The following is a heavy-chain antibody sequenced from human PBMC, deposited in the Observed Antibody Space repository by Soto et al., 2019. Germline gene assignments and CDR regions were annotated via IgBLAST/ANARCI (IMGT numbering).Heavy chain of an antibody. J-gene: IGHJ6*02. Sequence: GGSLRLSCAASGFTFDDYAMHWVRQAPGKGLEWVSGISWNSGSIGYADSVKGRFTISRDNAKNSLYLQMNSLGAEDTALYYCAKGRGTIYYYYGMDVWGQGTTVTVSS. CDR1: GFTFDDYA. CDR2: ISWNSGSI. D-gene: IGHD3-3*01. CDR3: AKGRGTIYYYYGMDV. V-gene: IGHV3-9*01.